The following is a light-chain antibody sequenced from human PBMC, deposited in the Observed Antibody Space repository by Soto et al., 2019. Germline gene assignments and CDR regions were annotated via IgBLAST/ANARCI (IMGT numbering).Light chain of an antibody. CDR3: QSYDSSLSGWV. CDR2: GNS. V-gene: IGLV1-40*01. Sequence: QLVLTQPPSVSGAPGQRVTISCTGSSSNIGAGYNVHWYQQPPGTAPKLLIYGNSNRPSGVPDRFSGSKSGTSASLAITGLQAEDEADYYCQSYDSSLSGWVFGGGTKLTVL. J-gene: IGLJ3*02. CDR1: SSNIGAGYN.